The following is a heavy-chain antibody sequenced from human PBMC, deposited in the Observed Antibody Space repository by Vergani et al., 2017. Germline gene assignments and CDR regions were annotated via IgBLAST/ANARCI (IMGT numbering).Heavy chain of an antibody. V-gene: IGHV3-30*18. D-gene: IGHD1-26*01. CDR2: VSYLGTKK. CDR1: GFTFSDHA. CDR3: AKDEPDGSYLLT. Sequence: QVHLVESGGSVVQPGGSLRLSCAAAGFTFSDHAMHWVRQAPGMGLEWVAVVSYLGTKKYYADSVKGRFTISRDNSKNTLFLQMNSLRAEDTAVYYCAKDEPDGSYLLTWGQGTLVTVSS. J-gene: IGHJ4*02.